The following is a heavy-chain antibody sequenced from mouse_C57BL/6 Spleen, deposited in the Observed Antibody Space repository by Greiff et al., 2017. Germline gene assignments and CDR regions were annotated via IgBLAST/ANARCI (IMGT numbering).Heavy chain of an antibody. CDR2: IDPETGGT. V-gene: IGHV1-15*01. CDR1: GYTFTDYE. CDR3: TRSDTTVPYYFDY. D-gene: IGHD1-1*01. J-gene: IGHJ2*01. Sequence: QVQLQQSGAELVRPGASVTLSCKASGYTFTDYEMHWVKQTPVHGLEWIGAIDPETGGTAYNQKFKGKAILTADKSSSTAYMELRSLTSEDSAVYYCTRSDTTVPYYFDYWGQGTTLTVSS.